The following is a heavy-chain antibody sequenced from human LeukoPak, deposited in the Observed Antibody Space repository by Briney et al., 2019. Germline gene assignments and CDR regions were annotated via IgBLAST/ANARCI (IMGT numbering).Heavy chain of an antibody. CDR3: AKAIGYSSGWPRFDY. CDR2: IGGSGGST. Sequence: GGSLRLSCAASGFTVSSYAMNWVRQAPGKGLEWVSAIGGSGGSTYYADSVKGRFTISRDNSRNTLYLQMNSLRAEDTAVYYSAKAIGYSSGWPRFDYWGQGTLVTVSS. D-gene: IGHD6-19*01. CDR1: GFTVSSYA. J-gene: IGHJ4*02. V-gene: IGHV3-23*01.